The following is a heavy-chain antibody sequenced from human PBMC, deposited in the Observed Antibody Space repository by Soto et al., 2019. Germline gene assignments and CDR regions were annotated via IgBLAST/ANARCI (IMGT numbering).Heavy chain of an antibody. J-gene: IGHJ5*02. CDR1: GFTFSSYA. CDR2: ISGSGGST. Sequence: PGGSLRLSCAASGFTFSSYAMSWVRQAPGKGLEWVSAISGSGGSTYCADSVKGRFTISRDNSKNTLYLQMNSLRAEDTAVYYCAKDRTLDYGGYVPSWFDPWGQGTLVTVSS. V-gene: IGHV3-23*01. D-gene: IGHD5-12*01. CDR3: AKDRTLDYGGYVPSWFDP.